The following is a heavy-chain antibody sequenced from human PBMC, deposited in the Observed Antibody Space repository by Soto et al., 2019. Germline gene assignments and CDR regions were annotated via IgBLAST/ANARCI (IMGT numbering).Heavy chain of an antibody. J-gene: IGHJ6*02. CDR2: IYHSGST. D-gene: IGHD4-17*01. Sequence: AETLCLTCAVSGSSISSGFYWGWIRQPPGNGLEWIVGKIYHSGSTYSNPSLKSRVTISVDTSKNQFSLKLSSATAADTAVHYCARAFYGDSAAFHCGMDXWGQATLVTVS. CDR3: ARAFYGDSAAFHCGMDX. V-gene: IGHV4-38-2*01. CDR1: GSSISSGFY.